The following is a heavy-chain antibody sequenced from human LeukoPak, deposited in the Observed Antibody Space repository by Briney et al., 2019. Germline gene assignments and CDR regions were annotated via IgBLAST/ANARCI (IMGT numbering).Heavy chain of an antibody. CDR2: ISSRSTYI. V-gene: IGHV3-21*01. CDR3: ARDLGTYGDYVGFDY. CDR1: GFTFTNYS. D-gene: IGHD4-17*01. J-gene: IGHJ4*02. Sequence: GGSLRLSCTASGFTFTNYSMNWVRQAPGKGLEWVSSISSRSTYIYYADSVKGRFTISRDNAKNSLYLQMNSLRAEDTAVYYCARDLGTYGDYVGFDYWGQGTLVTVSS.